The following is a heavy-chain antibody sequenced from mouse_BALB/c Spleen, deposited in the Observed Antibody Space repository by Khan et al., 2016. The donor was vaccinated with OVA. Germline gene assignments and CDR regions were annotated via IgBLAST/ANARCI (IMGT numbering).Heavy chain of an antibody. CDR1: GYTFTSYW. CDR3: ARGYFGNYEFAY. J-gene: IGHJ3*01. Sequence: QVQLQQSGAELVKPGASVKLSCKTSGYTFTSYWIQWVQQRPGQGLGWIGQIFPGTGTTYYNENFKGKVTLTVDTSANTAYLQFRSLTSEDSAVYFCARGYFGNYEFAYWGQGTLVTVSP. D-gene: IGHD2-1*01. CDR2: IFPGTGTT. V-gene: IGHV1S132*01.